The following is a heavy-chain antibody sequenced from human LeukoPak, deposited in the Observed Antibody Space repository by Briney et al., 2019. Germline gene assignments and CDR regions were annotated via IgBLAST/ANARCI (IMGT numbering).Heavy chain of an antibody. J-gene: IGHJ5*02. V-gene: IGHV3-23*01. Sequence: GGSLRLSCAASGFTFSSYAISWVRQAPGKGLEWVSAISGSGDSTYYADSVKGRFTISRDNSKNTLYLQMYSLRAEDTAVYYCAKVLAAAWGPSTLTDWFDPWGQGTLVSVSS. CDR1: GFTFSSYA. CDR2: ISGSGDST. D-gene: IGHD6-13*01. CDR3: AKVLAAAWGPSTLTDWFDP.